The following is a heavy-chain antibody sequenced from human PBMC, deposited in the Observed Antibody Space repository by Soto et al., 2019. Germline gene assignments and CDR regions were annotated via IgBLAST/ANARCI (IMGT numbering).Heavy chain of an antibody. Sequence: ASVKVSCKASGYTFTSYAMHWVRQAPGQRLEWMGWINAGNGNTKYSQKFQGRVTITRDTSASTAYMELSSLRSEDTAVYYCARDRSPPLRIIITFGGVIPQFDAFDIWGQGTMVTVSS. D-gene: IGHD3-16*02. CDR1: GYTFTSYA. V-gene: IGHV1-3*01. J-gene: IGHJ3*02. CDR2: INAGNGNT. CDR3: ARDRSPPLRIIITFGGVIPQFDAFDI.